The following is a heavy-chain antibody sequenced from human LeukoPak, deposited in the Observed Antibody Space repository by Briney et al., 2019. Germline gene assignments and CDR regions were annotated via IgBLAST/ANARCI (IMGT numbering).Heavy chain of an antibody. J-gene: IGHJ4*02. CDR3: ARLLRTHFDY. D-gene: IGHD2-8*01. Sequence: SETLSLTCTVSGASTTRYYWNWIRQPPGKGLEWIGYIYYSGSTNYNPSLKSRVTISVDTSKNQFSLKLSSVTAADTAVYYCARLLRTHFDYWGQGTLVTVSS. CDR1: GASTTRYY. V-gene: IGHV4-59*08. CDR2: IYYSGST.